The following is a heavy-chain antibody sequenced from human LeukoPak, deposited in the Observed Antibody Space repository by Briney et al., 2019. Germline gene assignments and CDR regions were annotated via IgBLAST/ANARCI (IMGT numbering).Heavy chain of an antibody. V-gene: IGHV1-2*02. CDR3: ARGLMEQWLEQTNWFDP. CDR2: INPNSGGT. D-gene: IGHD6-19*01. Sequence: ASVKVSCKASGYTFTGYYMHGVRQAPGQGLEWMGWINPNSGGTNYAQKFQGRVPMTRDTSISTAYMELSRLRSDDTAVYYCARGLMEQWLEQTNWFDPWGQGTLVTVSS. J-gene: IGHJ5*02. CDR1: GYTFTGYY.